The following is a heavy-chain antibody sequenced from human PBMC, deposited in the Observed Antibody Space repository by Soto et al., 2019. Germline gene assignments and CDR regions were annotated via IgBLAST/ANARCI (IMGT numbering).Heavy chain of an antibody. Sequence: QVQLQESGPGLVKPSQTLSLTCSVSGASISRDDYYWSWIPQHPGKGLEWIAYIYSSGNSYYNPSLSSRVAISLDTSKNQFSLRLSSVTAADTGVYYCASALTGDYVGFDYWGQGTPATVSS. D-gene: IGHD3-9*01. CDR1: GASISRDDYY. CDR2: IYSSGNS. V-gene: IGHV4-31*03. CDR3: ASALTGDYVGFDY. J-gene: IGHJ4*02.